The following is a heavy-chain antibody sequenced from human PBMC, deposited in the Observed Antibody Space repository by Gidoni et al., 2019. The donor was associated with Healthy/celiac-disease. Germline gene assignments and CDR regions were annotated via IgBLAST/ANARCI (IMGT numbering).Heavy chain of an antibody. D-gene: IGHD5-18*01. CDR2: INHSGST. CDR3: ARGRWIRGYSYGYVDY. Sequence: GLEWIGEINHSGSTNYNPSLKSRVTISVDTSKNQFSLKLSSVTAADTAVYYCARGRWIRGYSYGYVDYWGQGTLVTVSS. J-gene: IGHJ4*02. V-gene: IGHV4-34*01.